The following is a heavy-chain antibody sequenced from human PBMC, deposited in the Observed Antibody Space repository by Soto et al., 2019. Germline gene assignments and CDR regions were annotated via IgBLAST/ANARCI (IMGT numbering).Heavy chain of an antibody. CDR2: IYWDEDK. CDR1: GFSLTTGRVG. V-gene: IGHV2-5*02. CDR3: ALSRCGGDCLGSYSFIYVYGMDG. D-gene: IGHD2-21*02. Sequence: QITLKESGPTLVKPTQTLTLTCTFSGFSLTTGRVGVGLIRQPPGNALEWLALIYWDEDKSYSPSLQIMLTDTKEASKKQVILTMTNMDPVDTATYYCALSRCGGDCLGSYSFIYVYGMDGWGQGNTVTVSS. J-gene: IGHJ6*02.